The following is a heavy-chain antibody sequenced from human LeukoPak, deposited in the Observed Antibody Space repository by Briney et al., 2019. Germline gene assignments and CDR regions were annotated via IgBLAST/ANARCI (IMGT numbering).Heavy chain of an antibody. Sequence: GASVPVSCKASGYTFTGHYMHWVRLDPGQGIEWMGWINPNSGGTNYAQNFQGRVTMTRDTSITTAYMEMSRLSSDDTAVYYCARIDGYSVAYWGQGTLVTVSS. V-gene: IGHV1-2*02. CDR1: GYTFTGHY. D-gene: IGHD2-15*01. CDR2: INPNSGGT. CDR3: ARIDGYSVAY. J-gene: IGHJ4*02.